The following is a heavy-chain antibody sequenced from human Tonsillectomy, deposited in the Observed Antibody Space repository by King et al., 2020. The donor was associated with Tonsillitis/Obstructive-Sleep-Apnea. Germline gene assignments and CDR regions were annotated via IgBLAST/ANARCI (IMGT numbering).Heavy chain of an antibody. CDR1: GFTFSSYG. Sequence: VQLVESGGGVVQPGRSLRHSCAASGFTFSSYGMHWVRQAPGKGLEWVAVIWYEGSNKYYADSVKGRFTISRDNSKNTLYLQMNSLRAEDTAVYYCARDDLYCSSTSCYSHDAFDIWGQGTMVTVSS. CDR2: IWYEGSNK. J-gene: IGHJ3*02. V-gene: IGHV3-33*01. CDR3: ARDDLYCSSTSCYSHDAFDI. D-gene: IGHD2-2*01.